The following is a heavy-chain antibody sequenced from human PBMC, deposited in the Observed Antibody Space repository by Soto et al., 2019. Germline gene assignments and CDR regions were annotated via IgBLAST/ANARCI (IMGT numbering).Heavy chain of an antibody. D-gene: IGHD5-18*01. CDR2: INPNRGRT. CDR3: ATRYSYVHF. J-gene: IGHJ4*02. Sequence: PSVKVSCKFSGYALTGLSTHWGGRALGHGLDRMGWINPNRGRTKYAQKVQGRVAMTRVTAFGNDYMELSSLGCGYTGVYYCATRYSYVHFWGQGTLVTVSS. CDR1: GYALTGLS. V-gene: IGHV1-2*02.